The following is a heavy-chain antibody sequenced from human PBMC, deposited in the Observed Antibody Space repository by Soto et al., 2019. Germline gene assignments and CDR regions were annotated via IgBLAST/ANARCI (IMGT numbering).Heavy chain of an antibody. J-gene: IGHJ6*02. CDR2: ISGSGGST. CDR1: GFTFSSYA. Sequence: GGSLRLSCAASGFTFSSYAMSWVRQAPGKGLEWVSAISGSGGSTYYADSVKGRFTISRDNSKNTLYLQMNSLRAEDTAVYYCAKWRPDLFHDCSSTSCYKYYYYGMDVWGQGTTVTVSS. V-gene: IGHV3-23*01. D-gene: IGHD2-2*02. CDR3: AKWRPDLFHDCSSTSCYKYYYYGMDV.